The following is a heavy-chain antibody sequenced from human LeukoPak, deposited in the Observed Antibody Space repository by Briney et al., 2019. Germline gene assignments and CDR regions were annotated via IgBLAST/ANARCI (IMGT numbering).Heavy chain of an antibody. CDR3: ARIAVAHN. D-gene: IGHD6-19*01. Sequence: NPGGSLRLSCAASGFTFNNYAMSWVRQAPGKGLEWVSAISGSDAGTYYADSVKGRFTISRDNAKNTLYLQMNSLRAEDTAVYYCARIAVAHNWGQGTLVTVSS. V-gene: IGHV3-23*01. J-gene: IGHJ4*02. CDR1: GFTFNNYA. CDR2: ISGSDAGT.